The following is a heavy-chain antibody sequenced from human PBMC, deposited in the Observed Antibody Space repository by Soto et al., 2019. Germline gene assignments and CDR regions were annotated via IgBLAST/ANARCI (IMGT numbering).Heavy chain of an antibody. CDR3: ATQEVGGSYVYTFDP. J-gene: IGHJ5*02. CDR2: IYYSGST. Sequence: SETLSLTCTVSGGSITSSSYYWGWIRQPPGKGLEWIGSIYYSGSTYYNPSLKSRVTISVDTSKNKLSMKMSSMTAADTAVYYCATQEVGGSYVYTFDPWGQGTLVTVS. CDR1: GGSITSSSYY. V-gene: IGHV4-39*01. D-gene: IGHD1-26*01.